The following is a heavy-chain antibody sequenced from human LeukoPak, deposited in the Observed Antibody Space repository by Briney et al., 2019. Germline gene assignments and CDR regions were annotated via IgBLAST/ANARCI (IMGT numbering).Heavy chain of an antibody. J-gene: IGHJ5*01. CDR1: GGSISSYY. CDR2: IHYSGST. CDR3: AGTVAGPNWFDS. Sequence: SETLSLTCNVSGGSISSYYWSWIRQPPGKRLEWIGYIHYSGSTKYNPSLKSRVSISLDTPKNQFPLRLRPVTAADAAVYYCAGTVAGPNWFDSWGQGTQITVSS. V-gene: IGHV4-59*08. D-gene: IGHD6-19*01.